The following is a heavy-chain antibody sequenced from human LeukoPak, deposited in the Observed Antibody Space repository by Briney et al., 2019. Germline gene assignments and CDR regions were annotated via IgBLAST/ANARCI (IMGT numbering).Heavy chain of an antibody. CDR1: GFTFSSYE. CDR3: VKSASTWYLFDY. Sequence: GGSLRLSCAASGFTFSSYEMNWVRQAPGKGLEWVSYISRSGSTIFSADSVKDRFTISRDNSKNTLYLQMSSLRPEDTAVYYCVKSASTWYLFDYWGQGTLVTVSS. J-gene: IGHJ4*02. D-gene: IGHD6-13*01. CDR2: ISRSGSTI. V-gene: IGHV3-48*01.